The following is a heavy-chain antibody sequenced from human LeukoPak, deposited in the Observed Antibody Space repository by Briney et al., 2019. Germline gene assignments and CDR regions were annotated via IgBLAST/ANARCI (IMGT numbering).Heavy chain of an antibody. CDR1: GGSISSGGYY. V-gene: IGHV4-39*07. D-gene: IGHD3-22*01. CDR2: INHSGST. Sequence: SETLSLTCTVSGGSISSGGYYWSWIRQPPGKGLEWIGEINHSGSTNYNPSLKSRVTISVDTSKNQFSLKLSSVTAADTAVYYCARRGRLIVVVTTTPVYFDYWGQGTLVTVSS. CDR3: ARRGRLIVVVTTTPVYFDY. J-gene: IGHJ4*02.